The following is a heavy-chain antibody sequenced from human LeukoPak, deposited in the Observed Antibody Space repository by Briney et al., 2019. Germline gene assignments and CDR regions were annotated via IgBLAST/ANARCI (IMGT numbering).Heavy chain of an antibody. J-gene: IGHJ4*02. D-gene: IGHD3-22*01. CDR1: GYTLTELS. CDR2: FDPEDGET. V-gene: IGHV1-24*01. CDR3: ATDAPMHYDSSGYTFDY. Sequence: GASVKVSCKVSGYTLTELSMHWVRQAPGKGLEWMGGFDPEDGETIYAQKFQGRVTMTEDTSTDTAYMELSSLRSEDTAVYYCATDAPMHYDSSGYTFDYWGQGTLVTVSS.